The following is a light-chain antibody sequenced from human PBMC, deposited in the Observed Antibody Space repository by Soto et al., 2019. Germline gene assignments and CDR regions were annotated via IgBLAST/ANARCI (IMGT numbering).Light chain of an antibody. CDR1: SSDVGGYNY. Sequence: QSVLTQPASVSGSPGQSITISCTGTSSDVGGYNYVSWYQQHPGKAPKLMIYDVSNRPSGVSNRFSGSKSGNTASLTISGLQAEDEADYYCSSSTSSSIPFHVFGPGTKVTV. V-gene: IGLV2-14*01. J-gene: IGLJ1*01. CDR3: SSSTSSSIPFHV. CDR2: DVS.